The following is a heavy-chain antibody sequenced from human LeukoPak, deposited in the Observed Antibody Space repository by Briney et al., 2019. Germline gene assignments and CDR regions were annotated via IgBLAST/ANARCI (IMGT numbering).Heavy chain of an antibody. J-gene: IGHJ6*04. D-gene: IGHD3-10*02. CDR2: ITSSSSYI. Sequence: GGSLRLSCAASGFTFSSYSMNWVRQAPGKGLEWVSSITSSSSYIYYADSVKGRFTISRDNAKNSLYLQMNSLRAEDTAVYYCAELGITMIGGVWGKGTTVTIPS. CDR3: AELGITMIGGV. V-gene: IGHV3-21*01. CDR1: GFTFSSYS.